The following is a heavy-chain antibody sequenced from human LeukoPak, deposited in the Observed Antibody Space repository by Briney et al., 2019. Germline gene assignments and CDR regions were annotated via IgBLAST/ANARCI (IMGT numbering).Heavy chain of an antibody. J-gene: IGHJ5*02. CDR1: GYSISSGYY. D-gene: IGHD6-13*01. Sequence: PSETLSLTCTVSGYSISSGYYWGWIRQPPGKGLEWIGSIYHSGSTYYNPSLKSRVTISVDTSKNQFSLKLSSVTAADTAVYFCARAYRSSRYANWFDPWGQGTLVTVSS. CDR2: IYHSGST. CDR3: ARAYRSSRYANWFDP. V-gene: IGHV4-38-2*02.